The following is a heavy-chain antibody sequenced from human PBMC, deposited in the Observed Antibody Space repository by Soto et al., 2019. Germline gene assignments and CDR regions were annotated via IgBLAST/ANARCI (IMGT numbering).Heavy chain of an antibody. V-gene: IGHV3-13*01. Sequence: PGGSLRLSCAASGFTFSSYDMHWVRQATGKGLEWVSAIGTAGETYYPGSVKGRFTISRENAKNSFYLQMNSLIAGDTAVYYCARAVSSTVEWSPSSITYYYYYYYMDVWGKGTTVTVSS. CDR2: IGTAGET. D-gene: IGHD3-16*01. CDR1: GFTFSSYD. J-gene: IGHJ6*03. CDR3: ARAVSSTVEWSPSSITYYYYYYYMDV.